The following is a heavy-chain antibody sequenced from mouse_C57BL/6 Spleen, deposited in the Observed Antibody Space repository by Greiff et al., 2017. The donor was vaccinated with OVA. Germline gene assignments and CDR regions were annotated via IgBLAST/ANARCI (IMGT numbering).Heavy chain of an antibody. Sequence: EVQVVESGGGLVKPGGSLKLSCAASGFTFSSYAMSWVRQTPEKRLEWVATISDGGSYTYYPDNVKGRFTISRDNAKNNLYLQMSHLKSEDTAMYYCARGNYGSYYFDYWGQGTTLTVSS. CDR2: ISDGGSYT. V-gene: IGHV5-4*01. D-gene: IGHD1-1*01. J-gene: IGHJ2*01. CDR1: GFTFSSYA. CDR3: ARGNYGSYYFDY.